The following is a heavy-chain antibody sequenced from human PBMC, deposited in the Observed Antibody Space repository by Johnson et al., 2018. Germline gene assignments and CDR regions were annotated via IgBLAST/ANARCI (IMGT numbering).Heavy chain of an antibody. CDR1: GFTFDDYA. Sequence: VQLLESGGGLVQPGRSLRLSCVASGFTFDDYAMYWVRQAPGKGPEWVSGISWNSATIGSADSVKGRFTIARDNAKNSLYLQMNSLRTEDTALYYCAKDIGSYYDSSGYAFDMWGQGTMVTVSS. J-gene: IGHJ3*02. V-gene: IGHV3-9*01. CDR3: AKDIGSYYDSSGYAFDM. CDR2: ISWNSATI. D-gene: IGHD3-22*01.